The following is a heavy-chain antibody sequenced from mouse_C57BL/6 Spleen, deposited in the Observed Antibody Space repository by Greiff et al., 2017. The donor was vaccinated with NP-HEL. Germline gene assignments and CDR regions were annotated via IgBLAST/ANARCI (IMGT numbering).Heavy chain of an antibody. Sequence: VQLQQSGPELVKPGASVKISCKASGYAFSSSWMNWVKQRPGKGLEWIGRIYPGDGDTNYNGKFKGKATLTADKSSSTAYMQLSSLTSEDSAVYVCAGEGSGYLLDYWGQGTSVTVSS. D-gene: IGHD3-2*02. V-gene: IGHV1-82*01. CDR1: GYAFSSSW. CDR2: IYPGDGDT. J-gene: IGHJ4*01. CDR3: AGEGSGYLLDY.